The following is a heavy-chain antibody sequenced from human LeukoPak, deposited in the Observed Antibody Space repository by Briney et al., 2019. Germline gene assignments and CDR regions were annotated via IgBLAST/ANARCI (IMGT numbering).Heavy chain of an antibody. Sequence: GESLKISCQGSGYSFTTYWIAWVRQMPGKGLEWMGIVYPDDSDTRYSPSFQGQVTISADKSISTAYLQWSSLKASDTAMYYCARPYYDSSGYYSPFDYWGQGTLVTVSS. CDR3: ARPYYDSSGYYSPFDY. V-gene: IGHV5-51*01. CDR2: VYPDDSDT. D-gene: IGHD3-22*01. J-gene: IGHJ4*02. CDR1: GYSFTTYW.